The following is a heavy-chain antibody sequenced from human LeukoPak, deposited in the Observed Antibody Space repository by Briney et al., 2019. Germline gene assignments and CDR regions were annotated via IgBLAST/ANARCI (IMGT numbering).Heavy chain of an antibody. CDR1: GFTFSRYC. CDR3: ARTLKYHRAPGICDY. V-gene: IGHV3-7*01. J-gene: IGHJ4*02. Sequence: GGSLRLSCAASGFTFSRYCMTWVRQAPGKGLEWVAEIIQDGSATYYIDSVRGRFTISRDDANNSLSLQMHSLTADDTAVYYCARTLKYHRAPGICDYWGQGTLVTVS. D-gene: IGHD2/OR15-2a*01. CDR2: IIQDGSAT.